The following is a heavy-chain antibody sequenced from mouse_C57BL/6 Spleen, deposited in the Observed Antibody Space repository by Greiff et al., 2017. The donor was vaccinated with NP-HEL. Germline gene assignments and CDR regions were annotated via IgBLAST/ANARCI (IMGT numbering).Heavy chain of an antibody. CDR2: IHPNSGST. CDR1: GYTFTSYW. V-gene: IGHV1-64*01. Sequence: VQLQQSGAELVKPGASVKLSCKASGYTFTSYWMHWVKQRPGQGLEWIGMIHPNSGSTNYNEKFKSKATLTVDKSSSTAYMQLSSLTSEDSAVYYCARGPSGYYAMDYWGQGTSVTVSS. D-gene: IGHD3-1*01. J-gene: IGHJ4*01. CDR3: ARGPSGYYAMDY.